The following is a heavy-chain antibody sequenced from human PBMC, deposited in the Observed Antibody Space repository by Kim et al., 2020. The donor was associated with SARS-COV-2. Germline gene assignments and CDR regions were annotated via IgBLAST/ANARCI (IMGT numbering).Heavy chain of an antibody. Sequence: SETLSLTCTVSGGSISSGSYYWSWIRQPAGKGLEWIGRIYTSGSTNYNPSLKSRVGISVDTSKNQFSLKLSSVTAADTAVYYCATDRYDVDGLYYFDYWGQGPLVAVSS. D-gene: IGHD5-12*01. CDR2: IYTSGST. V-gene: IGHV4-61*02. CDR1: GGSISSGSYY. J-gene: IGHJ4*02. CDR3: ATDRYDVDGLYYFDY.